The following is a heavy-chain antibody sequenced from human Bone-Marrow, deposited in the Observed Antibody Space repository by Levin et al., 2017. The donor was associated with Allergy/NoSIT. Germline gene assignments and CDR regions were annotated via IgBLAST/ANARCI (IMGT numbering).Heavy chain of an antibody. CDR1: GFTFDDYA. J-gene: IGHJ2*01. CDR2: ISWNSGSI. D-gene: IGHD3-10*02. CDR3: AKDSQINKLVVMFGEHWYFDL. V-gene: IGHV3-9*01. Sequence: LSLTCAASGFTFDDYAMHWVRQAPGKGLEWVSGISWNSGSIGYADSVKGRFTISRDNAKNSLYLQMNSLRAEDTALYYCAKDSQINKLVVMFGEHWYFDLWGRGTLVTVSS.